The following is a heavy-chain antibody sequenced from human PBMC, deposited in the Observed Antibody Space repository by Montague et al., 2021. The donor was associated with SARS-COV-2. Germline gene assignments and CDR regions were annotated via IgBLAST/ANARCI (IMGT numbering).Heavy chain of an antibody. CDR3: ARKMDGNSSGLDY. V-gene: IGHV3-30*01. CDR2: ISYDGTNK. J-gene: IGHJ4*02. Sequence: SLRLSCAASGFTFSTYAIHWVRQAPGKGLEWLAIISYDGTNKYYADSVKGRFTISRDNSKNTLSLQMNSLRTEDTAFYYCARKMDGNSSGLDYWGQGTLVTVSS. D-gene: IGHD6-6*01. CDR1: GFTFSTYA.